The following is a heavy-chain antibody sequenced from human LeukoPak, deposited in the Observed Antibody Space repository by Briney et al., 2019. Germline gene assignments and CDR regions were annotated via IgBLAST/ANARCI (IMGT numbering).Heavy chain of an antibody. CDR2: ISGSGGST. D-gene: IGHD2-15*01. Sequence: GESLRLSCAASGFTFNNYAMSWVRQAPGKGLEWVSAISGSGGSTYYADSVKGRFTISRDNSKNTLYLQMNSLRAEDTAVYYCAKDRFILGYCSGGSCYSWGQGTLVTVSS. V-gene: IGHV3-23*01. CDR1: GFTFNNYA. J-gene: IGHJ4*02. CDR3: AKDRFILGYCSGGSCYS.